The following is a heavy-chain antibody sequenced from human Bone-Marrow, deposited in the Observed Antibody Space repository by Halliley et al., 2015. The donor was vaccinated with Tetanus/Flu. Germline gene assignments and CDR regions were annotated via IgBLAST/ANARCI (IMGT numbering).Heavy chain of an antibody. CDR3: ARAFTVVDTLDY. V-gene: IGHV3-30*01. CDR2: LSSDGSNT. J-gene: IGHJ4*02. Sequence: WVAALSSDGSNTYYADSVKGRFTISRDISKNTLYLQMNNLRPEDTVTYHGARAFTVVDTLDYWGQGTLVTVSS. D-gene: IGHD4-17*01.